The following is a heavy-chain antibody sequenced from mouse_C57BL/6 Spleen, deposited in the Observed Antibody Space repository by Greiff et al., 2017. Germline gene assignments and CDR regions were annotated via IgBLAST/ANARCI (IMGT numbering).Heavy chain of an antibody. D-gene: IGHD2-1*01. CDR3: ARSGDYGNPY. Sequence: QVQLKESGAELVRPGTSVKVSCKASGYAFTNYLIEWVKQRPGQGLEWIGVFNPGSGGTNYNEKFKGKATLTADKSSSAAYMQLSSRTSEDSAVYFCARSGDYGNPYWGQGTLVTVS. CDR1: GYAFTNYL. V-gene: IGHV1-54*01. J-gene: IGHJ3*01. CDR2: FNPGSGGT.